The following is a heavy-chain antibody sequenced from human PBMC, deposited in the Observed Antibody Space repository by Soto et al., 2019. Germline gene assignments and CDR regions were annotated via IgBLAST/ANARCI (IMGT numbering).Heavy chain of an antibody. CDR1: GDTFSSNA. V-gene: IGHV3-23*01. CDR2: ISAGGDNT. J-gene: IGHJ4*02. D-gene: IGHD6-19*01. CDR3: AKDAKTTSGWFLDS. Sequence: PGGSLRLSCAASGDTFSSNAMSWIRQDPGKGLEWVSTISAGGDNTSYADSVKGRFTISRDNSKKTLYLQMNGLSAEDTAVYYCAKDAKTTSGWFLDSWGPGTLVTVSS.